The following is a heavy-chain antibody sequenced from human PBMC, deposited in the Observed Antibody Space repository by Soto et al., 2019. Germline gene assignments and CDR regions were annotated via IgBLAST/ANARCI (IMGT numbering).Heavy chain of an antibody. D-gene: IGHD3-10*01. J-gene: IGHJ4*02. Sequence: PGGSLRLSCAASGFTFSSYAMSWVRQAPGKGLEWVSTIGGSGGSTYYADSVKGRFAISRDNSKNTLSLQMNSLRAEDTAIYYCAKLWFGELAPVDFWGQVTMVTVYS. V-gene: IGHV3-23*01. CDR1: GFTFSSYA. CDR3: AKLWFGELAPVDF. CDR2: IGGSGGST.